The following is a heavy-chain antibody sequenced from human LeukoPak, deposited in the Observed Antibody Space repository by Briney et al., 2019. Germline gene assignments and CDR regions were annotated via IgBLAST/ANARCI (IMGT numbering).Heavy chain of an antibody. V-gene: IGHV3-15*01. J-gene: IGHJ5*01. CDR2: IKTKTDGGTT. CDR1: GFTFTNVY. Sequence: GGSLRLSCAASGFTFTNVYMSWIRQAPGKGLGWVGRIKTKTDGGTTEYAASVKGRFTISRDDSKNTLFLQMNSLKTEDTATYYCTTWVKDSSGWFDYWGQGTLVTVSS. D-gene: IGHD6-19*01. CDR3: TTWVKDSSGWFDY.